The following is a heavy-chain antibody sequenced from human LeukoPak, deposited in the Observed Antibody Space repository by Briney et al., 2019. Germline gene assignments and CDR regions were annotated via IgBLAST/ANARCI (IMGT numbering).Heavy chain of an antibody. Sequence: PGRSLSLTCAASGFTFTQYDMHWIRQPPGKGLEWVAVIWYNGSSNYNGSSVSGGFIISSEYSKHTSQVQMNILTVEATAEYCCVRAGHGDARPYHYSMDVWAQETTVTVSS. CDR1: GFTFTQYD. CDR2: IWYNGSSN. J-gene: IGHJ6*02. D-gene: IGHD4-17*01. V-gene: IGHV3-33*01. CDR3: VRAGHGDARPYHYSMDV.